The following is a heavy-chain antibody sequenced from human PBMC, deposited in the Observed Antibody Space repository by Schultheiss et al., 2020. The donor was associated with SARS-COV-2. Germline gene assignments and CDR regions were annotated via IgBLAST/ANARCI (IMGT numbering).Heavy chain of an antibody. V-gene: IGHV3-74*01. J-gene: IGHJ6*02. CDR1: GFTFSSYW. Sequence: GESLKISCAASGFTFSSYWMHWVRQAPGKGLVWVSRINSDGSSTSYADSVKGRFTISRDNAKNTLYLQMNSLRAEDTAVYYCAKDLLGHYYYGMDVWGQGTTVTVSS. D-gene: IGHD2-15*01. CDR3: AKDLLGHYYYGMDV. CDR2: INSDGSST.